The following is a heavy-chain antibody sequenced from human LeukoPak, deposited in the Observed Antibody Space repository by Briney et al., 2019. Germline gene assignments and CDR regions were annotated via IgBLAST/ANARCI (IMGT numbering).Heavy chain of an antibody. J-gene: IGHJ4*02. CDR3: ARGQVSNVAAGLDY. D-gene: IGHD2-8*01. CDR2: INPNSGGT. Sequence: ASVKVFCKASGYTFTGYYMHWVRQAPGQGLEWMGWINPNSGGTNYAQKFQGRVTMTRNTSISTAYMELSSLRSEDTAVYYCARGQVSNVAAGLDYWGQGTLVTVSS. CDR1: GYTFTGYY. V-gene: IGHV1-2*02.